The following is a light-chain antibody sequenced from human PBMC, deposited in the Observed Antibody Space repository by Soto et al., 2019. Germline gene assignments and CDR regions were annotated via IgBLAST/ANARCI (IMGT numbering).Light chain of an antibody. Sequence: EVVVTQSPVTLALSPGERATLSCRTSQSVDIYVAWYQQKPGQAPRLLIYDATNRAPGIPARFSGSGSGTDFTRPISCLEPEDFAVYFCQQRRSWPPLTFGGGTKVEIK. CDR1: QSVDIY. CDR2: DAT. V-gene: IGKV3-11*01. J-gene: IGKJ4*02. CDR3: QQRRSWPPLT.